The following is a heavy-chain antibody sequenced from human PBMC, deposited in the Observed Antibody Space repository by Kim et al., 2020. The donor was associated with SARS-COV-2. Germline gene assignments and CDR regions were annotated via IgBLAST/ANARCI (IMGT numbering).Heavy chain of an antibody. CDR3: ARDQIMNAAFLDY. D-gene: IGHD6-25*01. V-gene: IGHV3-33*01. J-gene: IGHJ4*01. Sequence: GGSLRLSCEASGFTFRSYGMHWVRQAPGKGLEWVAVIWYDGSNKYYADSVKGRFTISRDNSKNMLYLQMNSLRADDTAVYYCARDQIMNAAFLDYWGHGTLVTVSS. CDR2: IWYDGSNK. CDR1: GFTFRSYG.